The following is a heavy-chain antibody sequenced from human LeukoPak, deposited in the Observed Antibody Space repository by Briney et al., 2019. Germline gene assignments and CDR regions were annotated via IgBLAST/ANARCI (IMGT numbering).Heavy chain of an antibody. CDR2: ISSDGSNT. Sequence: PGGSLRLSCAVSGFTFSSYYMHWVRQTPGKGLVWVSRISSDGSNTNYADSVKGRSTISRDNAKNTLYLQMNSLRAEDTAVYYCIRVPYWGQGALVTVSS. CDR1: GFTFSSYY. J-gene: IGHJ4*02. CDR3: IRVPY. V-gene: IGHV3-74*01.